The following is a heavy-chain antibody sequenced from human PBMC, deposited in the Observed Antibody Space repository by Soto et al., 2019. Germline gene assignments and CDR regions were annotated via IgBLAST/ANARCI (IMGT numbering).Heavy chain of an antibody. CDR2: MNPNSGNT. J-gene: IGHJ6*02. D-gene: IGHD2-8*02. CDR3: ARHPIIRTGYYYYGMDV. Sequence: ASVKVSCKASGYTFTSYDINWVRQATGQGLEWMGWMNPNSGNTGYAQKFQGRVTMTRNTSISTAYMELSSLRSEDTAVYYCARHPIIRTGYYYYGMDVWRQGTTVTVSS. V-gene: IGHV1-8*01. CDR1: GYTFTSYD.